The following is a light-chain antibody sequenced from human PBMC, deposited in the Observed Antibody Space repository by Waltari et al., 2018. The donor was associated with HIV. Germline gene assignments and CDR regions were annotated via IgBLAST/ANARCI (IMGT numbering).Light chain of an antibody. V-gene: IGLV2-8*01. Sequence: QSALTQPPSASGSPGQSVTISCTGTSRDVGNYNYVSWYQQHPGKAPKLMSYEVNKRPSGVPDRFSGSKSGNTASLTVSGLQAEDEAEYYCSSYAATNTLVFGGGTKVTVL. CDR3: SSYAATNTLV. CDR2: EVN. J-gene: IGLJ3*02. CDR1: SRDVGNYNY.